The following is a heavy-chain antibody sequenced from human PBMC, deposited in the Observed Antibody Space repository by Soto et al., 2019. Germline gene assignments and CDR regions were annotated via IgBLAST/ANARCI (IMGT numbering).Heavy chain of an antibody. V-gene: IGHV3-33*01. CDR1: GFTFSTYG. CDR2: IWHDGSKE. Sequence: GGSLRLSCAASGFTFSTYGFQWVRQAPGKGLEWVAVIWHDGSKEYYADSVKGRFTISRDDSKNTFYLQMNSLRAEDTAVYYCARDGTHSYFDSWGQGTLVTVSS. D-gene: IGHD6-13*01. J-gene: IGHJ4*02. CDR3: ARDGTHSYFDS.